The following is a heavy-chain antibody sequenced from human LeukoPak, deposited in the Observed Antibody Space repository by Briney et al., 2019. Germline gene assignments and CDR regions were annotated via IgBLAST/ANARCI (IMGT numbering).Heavy chain of an antibody. CDR2: IYHSGST. CDR1: GYSISSGYY. CDR3: AREEDGYNYYFDY. D-gene: IGHD5-24*01. J-gene: IGHJ4*02. Sequence: TSETLSLTCTVSGYSISSGYYWGWIRQPPGKGLEWIGSIYHSGSTYYNPSLKSRVTISVDTSKNQFSLKLSSVTAADTAVYYCAREEDGYNYYFDYWGQGTLVTVSS. V-gene: IGHV4-38-2*02.